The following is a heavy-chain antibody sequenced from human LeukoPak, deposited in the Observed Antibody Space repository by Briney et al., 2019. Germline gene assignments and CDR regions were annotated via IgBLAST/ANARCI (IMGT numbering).Heavy chain of an antibody. CDR3: ARKQWVMYYFDS. CDR1: GGSISSSSYY. D-gene: IGHD6-19*01. CDR2: FYYSGST. V-gene: IGHV4-39*01. J-gene: IGHJ4*02. Sequence: KPSETLSLTCTVSGGSISSSSYYWGWIRQPPGKGLEWIGSFYYSGSTYYNPSLKSRVTISVDTSKSQFSLKLNSVTAADTAVYYCARKQWVMYYFDSWGQGTLVTVSS.